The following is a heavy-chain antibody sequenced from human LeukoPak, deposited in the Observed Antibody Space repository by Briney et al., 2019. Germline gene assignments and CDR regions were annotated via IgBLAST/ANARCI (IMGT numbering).Heavy chain of an antibody. CDR3: ATANRSLAAAGHSNWYFDL. V-gene: IGHV1-24*01. D-gene: IGHD6-13*01. CDR2: FDPEDGET. Sequence: ASVKVSCKVAGYTLTELSMHWVRQAPGKGHEWMGGFDPEDGETIYAQKFQGRVTMTEDTSTDTAYMELSSLRSEDTAVYYCATANRSLAAAGHSNWYFDLWGRGTLVTVSS. J-gene: IGHJ2*01. CDR1: GYTLTELS.